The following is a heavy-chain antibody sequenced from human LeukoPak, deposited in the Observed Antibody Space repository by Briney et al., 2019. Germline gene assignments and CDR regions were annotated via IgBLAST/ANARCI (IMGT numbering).Heavy chain of an antibody. J-gene: IGHJ4*02. CDR3: ARGPHYSSGEYFDY. V-gene: IGHV4-4*07. CDR2: LYTSGST. D-gene: IGHD4-11*01. CDR1: GGSVSGFY. Sequence: SETLSLTCTVSGGSVSGFYWSWIRQPAGKGLEWIGRLYTSGSTNYNPSLKSRVTMSVDTSKKLFSLKLTSVTAADTAMYYCARGPHYSSGEYFDYWGQGTLVTVSS.